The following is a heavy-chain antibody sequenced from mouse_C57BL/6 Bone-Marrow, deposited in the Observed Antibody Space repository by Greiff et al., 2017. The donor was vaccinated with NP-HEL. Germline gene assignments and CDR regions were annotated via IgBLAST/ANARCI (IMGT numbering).Heavy chain of an antibody. CDR2: FYPGSGSI. V-gene: IGHV1-62-2*01. Sequence: QVQLQQSGAELVKPGASVKLSCKASGYTFTEYTIHWVKQRSGQGLEWIGWFYPGSGSIKYNEKFKDKATLTADTSSSTAYMELSRLTSEDSAVYFCARHEDSGLVYDGYYERAMDYWGQGTSVTVSS. D-gene: IGHD2-3*01. CDR3: ARHEDSGLVYDGYYERAMDY. CDR1: GYTFTEYT. J-gene: IGHJ4*01.